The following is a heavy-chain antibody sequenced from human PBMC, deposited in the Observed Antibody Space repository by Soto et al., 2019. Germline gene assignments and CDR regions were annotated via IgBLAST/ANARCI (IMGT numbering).Heavy chain of an antibody. Sequence: PGGSLRLSCAVSGFTVSTTGMGWVRQAPGKGLEWVSGISGSYGRTHYADSVKGRFSISRDNSKNTLFLQMNSLRAEDTAVYLCAKDRGDCTNGVCYSYYFESWGQGTLVTVSS. CDR1: GFTVSTTG. CDR3: AKDRGDCTNGVCYSYYFES. D-gene: IGHD2-8*01. V-gene: IGHV3-23*01. CDR2: ISGSYGRT. J-gene: IGHJ4*02.